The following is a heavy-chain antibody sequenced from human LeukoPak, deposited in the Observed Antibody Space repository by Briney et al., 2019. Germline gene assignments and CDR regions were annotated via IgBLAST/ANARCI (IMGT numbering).Heavy chain of an antibody. CDR1: GYTFTSYD. CDR3: ARGIHDSSGYYSYYYYYYYMDV. Sequence: ASVKVSCKASGYTFTSYDINWLRQATGQGLEWMGWMNPNSGNTGYAQKFQGRVTMTRNTSISTAYMEPSSLRSEDTAVYYCARGIHDSSGYYSYYYYYYYMDVWGKGTTVTVSS. CDR2: MNPNSGNT. J-gene: IGHJ6*03. D-gene: IGHD3-22*01. V-gene: IGHV1-8*01.